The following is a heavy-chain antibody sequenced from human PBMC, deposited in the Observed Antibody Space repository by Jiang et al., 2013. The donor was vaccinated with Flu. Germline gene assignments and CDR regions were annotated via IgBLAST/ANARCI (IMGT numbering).Heavy chain of an antibody. D-gene: IGHD6-6*01. V-gene: IGHV6-1*01. J-gene: IGHJ6*02. CDR2: TYYRSNWYN. CDR1: GDSVSSSSAA. Sequence: QTLSLTCAISGDSVSSSSAAWNWIRQSPSRGLEWLGRTYYRSNWYNDYAGSVKSRMSINPDTSKNQVSLQLNSVNSEDTAVYYCARDYNAGGSSNYYYYTLDVWGQGTAVTVSS. CDR3: ARDYNAGGSSNYYYYTLDV.